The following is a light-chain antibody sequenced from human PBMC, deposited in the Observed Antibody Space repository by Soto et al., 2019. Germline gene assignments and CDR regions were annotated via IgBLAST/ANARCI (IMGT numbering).Light chain of an antibody. V-gene: IGKV1-5*03. Sequence: DIQMTQSPSTLSGSVGDRVTITCRASQTISSWLAWYQQKPGKAPKLLIYKASTLKSGVPSRFGGSGSGTEFTLTISSLQPDDFATYYCQHYNSYSEAFGQGTRLEIK. CDR2: KAS. J-gene: IGKJ5*01. CDR1: QTISSW. CDR3: QHYNSYSEA.